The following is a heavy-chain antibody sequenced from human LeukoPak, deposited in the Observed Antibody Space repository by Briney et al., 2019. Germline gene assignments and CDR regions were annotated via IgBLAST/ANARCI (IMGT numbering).Heavy chain of an antibody. CDR2: INHSGST. J-gene: IGHJ3*02. D-gene: IGHD6-13*01. CDR3: AREIAAAGLHDAFDI. CDR1: GGSFSGYY. V-gene: IGHV4-34*01. Sequence: SETLSLTCAVYGGSFSGYYWSWIRQPPGKGLEWIGEINHSGSTNYNPSLKSRVTISVDTSKNQFSLKLSSVTAADTAVYYCAREIAAAGLHDAFDIWGQGTMVTVSS.